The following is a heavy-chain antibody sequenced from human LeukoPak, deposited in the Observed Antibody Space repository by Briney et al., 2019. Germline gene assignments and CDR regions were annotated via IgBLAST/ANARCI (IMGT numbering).Heavy chain of an antibody. CDR1: GGSFSGYY. CDR2: INHSGST. D-gene: IGHD4-17*01. CDR3: ARRRWATVTIFDY. Sequence: SGTLSLTCAVYGGSFSGYYWSWIRQPPGKGLEWIGEINHSGSTNYNPSLKSRVTISVDTSKNQFSLKLSSVTAADTAVYYCARRRWATVTIFDYWGQGTLVTVSS. J-gene: IGHJ4*02. V-gene: IGHV4-34*01.